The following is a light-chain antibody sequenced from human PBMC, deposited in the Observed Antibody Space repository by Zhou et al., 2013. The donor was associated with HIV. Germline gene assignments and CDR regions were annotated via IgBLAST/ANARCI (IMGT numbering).Light chain of an antibody. CDR1: QGIGSW. CDR3: HHCGTYSSPA. V-gene: IGKV1-5*03. CDR2: MAS. Sequence: DIQMTQSPSTLAASVGDRVTITCRASQGIGSWLAWYQQKPGRAPELIIFMASRLEGGVPSRFSGSGSGTEFTLTINSLQPDDFATYYCHHCGTYSSPAFGQGTEVEMK. J-gene: IGKJ2*01.